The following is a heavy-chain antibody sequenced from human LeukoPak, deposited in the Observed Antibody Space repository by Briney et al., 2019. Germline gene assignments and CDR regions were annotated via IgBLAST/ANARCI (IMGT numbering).Heavy chain of an antibody. CDR1: GGTFSSYF. J-gene: IGHJ3*02. V-gene: IGHV4-59*01. CDR2: IYYSGNT. Sequence: SETLSLTCTVSGGTFSSYFWSWIRQPPGKGLEWIGYIYYSGNTNYNPSLKSRVTMSVDTSKNLFSLNLNSVTAADTAVYYCARDEGYYDYVWGSYRFNAFDIWGQGTMVTVSS. D-gene: IGHD3-16*02. CDR3: ARDEGYYDYVWGSYRFNAFDI.